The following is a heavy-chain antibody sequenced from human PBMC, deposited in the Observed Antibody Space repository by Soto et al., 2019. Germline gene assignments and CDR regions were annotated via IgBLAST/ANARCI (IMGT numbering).Heavy chain of an antibody. D-gene: IGHD4-17*01. CDR1: GFTFGSYW. J-gene: IGHJ4*02. CDR3: ARDLPSGDYAPFDY. CDR2: IKQDGSEK. Sequence: EVQLVESGGGLVQPGGSLRLSCAASGFTFGSYWMSWVRQALGKGLEWVANIKQDGSEKYYVDSVKGRFTISRDNAENSLYLQMNSLRAEDTAVYYCARDLPSGDYAPFDYWGQGTLVTVSS. V-gene: IGHV3-7*01.